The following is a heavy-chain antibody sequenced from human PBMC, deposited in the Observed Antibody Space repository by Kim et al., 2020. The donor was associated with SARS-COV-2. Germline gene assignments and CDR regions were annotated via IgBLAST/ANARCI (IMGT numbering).Heavy chain of an antibody. J-gene: IGHJ6*02. CDR1: GGSISSYY. Sequence: SETLSLTCTVSGGSISSYYWSWIRQPPGKGLEWIGYIYYSGSTNYNPSLKSRVTISVDTSKNQFSLKLSSVTAADTAVYYCARFEGYYYYYGMDVWGQGTTVTVSS. CDR2: IYYSGST. V-gene: IGHV4-59*01. CDR3: ARFEGYYYYYGMDV.